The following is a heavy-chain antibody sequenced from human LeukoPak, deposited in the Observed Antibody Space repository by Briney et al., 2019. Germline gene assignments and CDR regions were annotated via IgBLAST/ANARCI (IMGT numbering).Heavy chain of an antibody. CDR2: ISYDGSNK. D-gene: IGHD3-3*01. J-gene: IGHJ4*02. CDR1: GFTFSSYA. V-gene: IGHV3-30-3*01. Sequence: EPGGSLRLSCAASGFTFSSYAMHWVRQAPGKGLEWVAVISYDGSNKYYADSVKGRFTISRDNSKNTLYLQMNSLRAEDTAVYYCAREVTDYDFWGGHGSELDYWGQGTLVTVPS. CDR3: AREVTDYDFWGGHGSELDY.